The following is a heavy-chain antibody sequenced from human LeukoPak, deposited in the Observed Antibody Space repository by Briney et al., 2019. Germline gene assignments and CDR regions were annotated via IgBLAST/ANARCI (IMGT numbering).Heavy chain of an antibody. CDR2: FYHTGRT. CDR1: GYSISLGYY. CDR3: ARDMGWNGSVDS. D-gene: IGHD1-1*01. J-gene: IGHJ4*02. Sequence: PSETLSLTCTVSGYSISLGYYWGWIRQPPGKGLEWIGSFYHTGRTYYNPSLKSRVTVSGDTSKNQFSLKLSSVTAADTAVYYCARDMGWNGSVDSWGQGTLVTVSS. V-gene: IGHV4-38-2*02.